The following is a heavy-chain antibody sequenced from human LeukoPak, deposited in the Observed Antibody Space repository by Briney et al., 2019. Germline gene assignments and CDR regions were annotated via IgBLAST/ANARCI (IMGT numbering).Heavy chain of an antibody. CDR2: IYTSGST. CDR3: ARVVTGRLSEAFDI. V-gene: IGHV4-61*02. D-gene: IGHD1-14*01. Sequence: PSETLSLTCTVSGGSISSGSYYWSWIRQPAGKGLEWIGRIYTSGSTNYNPSLKSRVTISVDTSKNQFSLKLSSVTAADTAVYYCARVVTGRLSEAFDIWGQGTMVTVSS. J-gene: IGHJ3*02. CDR1: GGSISSGSYY.